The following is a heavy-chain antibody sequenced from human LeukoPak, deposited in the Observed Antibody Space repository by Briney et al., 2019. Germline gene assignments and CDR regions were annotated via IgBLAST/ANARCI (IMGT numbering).Heavy chain of an antibody. D-gene: IGHD6-13*01. V-gene: IGHV1-46*01. CDR3: ARDLAQQLATDY. CDR2: INPSGGST. CDR1: GYTFINYG. J-gene: IGHJ4*02. Sequence: GASVKVSCTASGYTFINYGVTWVRQAPGQGLEWMGIINPSGGSTSYAQKFQGRVTMTRDTSTSTVYMELSSLRSEDTAVYYCARDLAQQLATDYWGQGTLVTVSS.